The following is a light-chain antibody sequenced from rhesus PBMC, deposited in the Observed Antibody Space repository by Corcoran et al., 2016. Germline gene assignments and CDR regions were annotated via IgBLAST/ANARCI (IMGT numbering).Light chain of an antibody. V-gene: IGKV1-74*01. J-gene: IGKJ3*01. CDR2: KAS. Sequence: DIQMTQSPSSLSASVGDRVIITCRASENVNNSLNWYQQKPGKAPKLLIYKASTLQSGVPLRVSGSGSGTDYTFTISSLQPEDVATYYCQHCYGTPFTFGPGTKLDIK. CDR1: ENVNNS. CDR3: QHCYGTPFT.